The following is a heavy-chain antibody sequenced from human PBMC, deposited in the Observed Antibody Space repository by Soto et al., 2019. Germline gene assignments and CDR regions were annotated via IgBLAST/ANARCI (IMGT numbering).Heavy chain of an antibody. Sequence: QVQLVQSGAEVKKPGASVKVSCKASGCTFTSYYMHWVRQAPGQGLEWMGIINPSGGSTSYAQKFQGRVTMTRDTSTSTVYMELSSLRSEDTAVYYCARGGWNYYESSGYPDYWGRGTLVTVSS. CDR3: ARGGWNYYESSGYPDY. D-gene: IGHD3-22*01. CDR1: GCTFTSYY. CDR2: INPSGGST. V-gene: IGHV1-46*01. J-gene: IGHJ4*02.